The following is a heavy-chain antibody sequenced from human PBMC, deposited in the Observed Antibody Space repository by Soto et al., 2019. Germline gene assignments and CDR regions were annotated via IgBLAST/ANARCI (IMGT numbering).Heavy chain of an antibody. J-gene: IGHJ4*02. D-gene: IGHD3-10*01. CDR1: GGSFSGYY. V-gene: IGHV4-34*01. CDR3: ARVFYYSSGSYYGDTDY. Sequence: PSETLSLTCAVYGGSFSGYYWSWIRQPPGKGLEWIGEINHSGSTNYNPSLKSRVTISVDTSKNQFSLKLSSVTAADTAVYYCARVFYYSSGSYYGDTDYWGQGTLVTVSS. CDR2: INHSGST.